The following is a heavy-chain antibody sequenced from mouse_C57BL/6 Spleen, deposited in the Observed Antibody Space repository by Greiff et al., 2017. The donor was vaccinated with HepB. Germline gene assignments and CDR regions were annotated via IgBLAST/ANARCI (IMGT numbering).Heavy chain of an antibody. Sequence: VKLVESGAELVKPGASVKISCKASGYAFSSYWMNWVKQRPGKGLEWIGQIYPGDGDTNYNGKFKGKATLTADKSSSTAYMQLSSLTSEDSAVYFCARQDYDGAWFAYWGQGTLVTVSA. CDR1: GYAFSSYW. V-gene: IGHV1-80*01. CDR2: IYPGDGDT. D-gene: IGHD2-4*01. CDR3: ARQDYDGAWFAY. J-gene: IGHJ3*01.